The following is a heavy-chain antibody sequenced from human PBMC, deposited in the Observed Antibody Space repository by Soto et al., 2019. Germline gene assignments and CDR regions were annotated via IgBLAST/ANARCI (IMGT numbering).Heavy chain of an antibody. D-gene: IGHD3-10*01. Sequence: ASVKVSCKSSGYTFTSYGISWVRQAPGQGLEWMGWISAYNGSTNYAQKLQGRVTMTTDTSTSTAYMELRSLRSDDTAVYYCARDGSGSYYTFYYYGMDVWGQGTTVTVSS. CDR3: ARDGSGSYYTFYYYGMDV. J-gene: IGHJ6*02. V-gene: IGHV1-18*01. CDR1: GYTFTSYG. CDR2: ISAYNGST.